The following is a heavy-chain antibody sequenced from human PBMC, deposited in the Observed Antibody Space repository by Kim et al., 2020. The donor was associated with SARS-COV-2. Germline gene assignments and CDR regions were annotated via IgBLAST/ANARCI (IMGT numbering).Heavy chain of an antibody. V-gene: IGHV3-48*03. CDR1: GFTFSSYE. Sequence: GGSLRLSCAASGFTFSSYEMNWVRQAPGKGLEWVSYISSSGSTIYYADSVKGRFTISRDNAKNSLYLQMNSLRAEDTADYYCARTSDYYYGMDVWGQGTTVTVSS. CDR2: ISSSGSTI. CDR3: ARTSDYYYGMDV. J-gene: IGHJ6*02.